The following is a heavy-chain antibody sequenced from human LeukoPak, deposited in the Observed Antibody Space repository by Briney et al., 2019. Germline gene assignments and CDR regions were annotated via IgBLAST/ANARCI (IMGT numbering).Heavy chain of an antibody. J-gene: IGHJ4*02. D-gene: IGHD5-24*01. Sequence: GGSLRFSCAASGFTFSTYSMSWVRQAPGKGLEWVSVITASGGTTFYADSVKGRFTISRDNSNNTLYLRMNSLRAEDTAVYYCAGSAATKSRTDYWGQGTLVTVSS. CDR2: ITASGGTT. CDR3: AGSAATKSRTDY. CDR1: GFTFSTYS. V-gene: IGHV3-23*01.